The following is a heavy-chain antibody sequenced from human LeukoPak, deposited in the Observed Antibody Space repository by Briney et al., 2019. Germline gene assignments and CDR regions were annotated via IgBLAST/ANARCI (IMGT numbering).Heavy chain of an antibody. V-gene: IGHV3-30-3*01. J-gene: IGHJ6*02. D-gene: IGHD3-10*01. CDR2: ISYDGSNK. CDR1: GFTFSSYA. Sequence: GRSLRLSCAASGFTFSSYAMHWVRQAPGKGLEWVAVISYDGSNKYYADSVKGRFTISRDNSKNTLYLQMNSLRAEDTAVYYCARAPGGSAPDDYYYGMDVWGQGTTVTVSS. CDR3: ARAPGGSAPDDYYYGMDV.